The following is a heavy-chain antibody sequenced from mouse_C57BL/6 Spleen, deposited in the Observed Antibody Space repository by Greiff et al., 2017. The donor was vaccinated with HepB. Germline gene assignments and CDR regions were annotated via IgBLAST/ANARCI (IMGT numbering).Heavy chain of an antibody. D-gene: IGHD1-1*01. CDR1: GYTFTDYY. J-gene: IGHJ2*01. CDR2: INPYNGGT. Sequence: VQLKESGPVLVKPGASVKMSCKASGYTFTDYYMNWVKQSHGKSLEWIGVINPYNGGTSYNQKFKGKATLTVDKSSSTAYMELNSLTSEDSAVYYCARSGYGSSSYYFDYWGQGTTLTVSS. CDR3: ARSGYGSSSYYFDY. V-gene: IGHV1-19*01.